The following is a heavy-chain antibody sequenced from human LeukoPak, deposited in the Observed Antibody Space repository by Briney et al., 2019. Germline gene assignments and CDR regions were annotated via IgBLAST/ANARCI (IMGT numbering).Heavy chain of an antibody. Sequence: QPGGSLRLSCAASGFTFSSYEMSWVRQAPGKGLEWVSYISSSGSIIDNADSVKGRFTMSRDNAKNSLYLQMNSLRAEDTAVYYCARLLTGYTWCFDYWGQGTLVTVSS. CDR1: GFTFSSYE. CDR2: ISSSGSII. V-gene: IGHV3-48*03. CDR3: ARLLTGYTWCFDY. D-gene: IGHD7-27*01. J-gene: IGHJ4*02.